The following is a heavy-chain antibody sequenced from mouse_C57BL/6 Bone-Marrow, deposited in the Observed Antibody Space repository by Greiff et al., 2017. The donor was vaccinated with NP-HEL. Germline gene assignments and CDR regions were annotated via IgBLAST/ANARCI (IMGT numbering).Heavy chain of an antibody. CDR1: GFNIKDDY. Sequence: EVQLHQSGAELVRPGASVKLSCTASGFNIKDDYMHWVKQRPEQGLEWIGWIDPENGDTESASKFQGTATITADTSSNTAYLQLSSLTSEDTAVYYCTTVSTTVVASTRFAYWGQGTLVTGTA. CDR3: TTVSTTVVASTRFAY. CDR2: IDPENGDT. J-gene: IGHJ3*01. V-gene: IGHV14-4*01. D-gene: IGHD1-1*01.